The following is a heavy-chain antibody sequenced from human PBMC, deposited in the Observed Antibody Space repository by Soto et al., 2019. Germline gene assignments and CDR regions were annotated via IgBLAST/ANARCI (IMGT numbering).Heavy chain of an antibody. J-gene: IGHJ6*02. D-gene: IGHD2-2*01. CDR2: INHSGST. CDR3: ARLFALRLCSSTSCYPYYYYGMDV. Sequence: PSETLSLTCAVYGGSFSGYYWSWIRQPPGKGLEWIGEINHSGSTNYNPSLKSRVTISVDTSKNQFSLKLSSVTAADTALYYCARLFALRLCSSTSCYPYYYYGMDVWGQGTTVTVS. CDR1: GGSFSGYY. V-gene: IGHV4-34*01.